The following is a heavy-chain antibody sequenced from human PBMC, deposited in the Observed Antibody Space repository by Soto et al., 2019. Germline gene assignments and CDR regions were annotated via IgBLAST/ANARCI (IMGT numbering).Heavy chain of an antibody. CDR3: AGPCTPLCRSSSFYYYGMGV. CDR1: GGTFSSYA. CDR2: IIPIFGTA. Sequence: QVQLVQSGAEVKKPGSSVKVSCKASGGTFSSYAISWVRQAPGQGLEWMGGIIPIFGTANYAQKFQGRVKITADQSTSTGYMGLSRLRSEDTAVYYCAGPCTPLCRSSSFYYYGMGVWGQGTTVTVSS. V-gene: IGHV1-69*01. J-gene: IGHJ6*02. D-gene: IGHD6-6*01.